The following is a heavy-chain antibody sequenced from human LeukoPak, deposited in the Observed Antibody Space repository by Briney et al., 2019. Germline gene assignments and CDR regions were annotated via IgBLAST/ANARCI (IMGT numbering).Heavy chain of an antibody. D-gene: IGHD3-10*01. J-gene: IGHJ4*02. CDR2: INHGGST. Sequence: SETLSLTCAVYGGSFSGYYWSWIRQPPGKGLEWIGEINHGGSTNYNPSLKSRVTISVDTSKNQFSLKLSSVTAADTAVYYCARRRITMVRGHNPSKYYFDYWGQGTLVTVSS. V-gene: IGHV4-34*01. CDR1: GGSFSGYY. CDR3: ARRRITMVRGHNPSKYYFDY.